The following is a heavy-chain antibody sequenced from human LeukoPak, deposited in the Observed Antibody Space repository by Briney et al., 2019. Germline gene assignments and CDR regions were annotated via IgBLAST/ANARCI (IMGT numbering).Heavy chain of an antibody. V-gene: IGHV1-18*01. Sequence: ASVKVSCKASGYTFTSYGISWVRQAPGQGLEWMGWISAYNGNTNYAQKLQGRVTMTTDTSTSTAYMELRSLRSDDTAVYYCARVGAPLLWFGELDYWGQGTLVTVSS. CDR3: ARVGAPLLWFGELDY. D-gene: IGHD3-10*01. J-gene: IGHJ4*02. CDR1: GYTFTSYG. CDR2: ISAYNGNT.